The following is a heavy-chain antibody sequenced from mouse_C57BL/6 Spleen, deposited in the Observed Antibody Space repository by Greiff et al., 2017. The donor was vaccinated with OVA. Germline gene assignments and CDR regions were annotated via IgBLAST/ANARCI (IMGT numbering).Heavy chain of an antibody. CDR1: GFTFTDYY. CDR2: IRNKANGYTT. D-gene: IGHD3-3*01. V-gene: IGHV7-3*01. J-gene: IGHJ2*01. Sequence: EVKGVESGGGLVQPGGSLSLSCAASGFTFTDYYMSWVRQPPGKALEWLGFIRNKANGYTTEYSASVKGPFTISSDNSQSILYLQMKALRAEDSATDYCARYPVRRAFDYWGQGTTLTVSS. CDR3: ARYPVRRAFDY.